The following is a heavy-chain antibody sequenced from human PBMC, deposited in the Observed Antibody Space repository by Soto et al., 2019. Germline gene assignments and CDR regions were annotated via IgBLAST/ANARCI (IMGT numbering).Heavy chain of an antibody. CDR2: MYFGGSF. V-gene: IGHV4-59*02. J-gene: IGHJ3*02. D-gene: IGHD3-10*01. CDR3: ARVWGGAFDI. CDR1: GDSVSSGY. Sequence: SETLSLTCTVSGDSVSSGYWSWIRQPPGKGLEWIGFMYFGGSFNYNPSLTSRVTISVETSKNQFSLKLSSVTAADTAVYYCARVWGGAFDIWGQGTMVTVSS.